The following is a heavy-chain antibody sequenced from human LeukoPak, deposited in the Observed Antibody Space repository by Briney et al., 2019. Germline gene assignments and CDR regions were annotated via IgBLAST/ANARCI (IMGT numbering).Heavy chain of an antibody. CDR3: VLTVVNAFDI. J-gene: IGHJ3*02. Sequence: PGGSLRLSCAASGFTFSSYSMNWVRQAPGEGLEWVSSISSSSSYIYYADSVKGRFTISRDNSENTLYLQTNSLRAEDTAVYYCVLTVVNAFDIWGQGTLVTVSS. V-gene: IGHV3-21*01. D-gene: IGHD2-21*02. CDR1: GFTFSSYS. CDR2: ISSSSSYI.